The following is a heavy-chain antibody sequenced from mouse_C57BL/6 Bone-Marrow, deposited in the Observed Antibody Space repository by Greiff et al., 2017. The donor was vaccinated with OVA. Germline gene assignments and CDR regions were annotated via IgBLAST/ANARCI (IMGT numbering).Heavy chain of an antibody. V-gene: IGHV1-76*01. CDR2: IYPGSGNT. Sequence: QVQLKQSGAELVRPGASVKLSCKASGYTFTDYYINWVKQRPGQGLEWIARIYPGSGNTYYNEKFKGKATLTAEKSSSTAYMQLSSLTSEDSAVYFCAREAYGNYPYYFDYWGQGTTLTVSS. J-gene: IGHJ2*01. CDR1: GYTFTDYY. D-gene: IGHD2-1*01. CDR3: AREAYGNYPYYFDY.